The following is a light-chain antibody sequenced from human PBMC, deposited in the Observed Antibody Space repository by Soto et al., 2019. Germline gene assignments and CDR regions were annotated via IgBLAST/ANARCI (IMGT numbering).Light chain of an antibody. CDR1: QGISNW. CDR2: SAS. J-gene: IGKJ1*01. Sequence: DIQMTQSPSSVSASVGDRVTVTCRASQGISNWLAWYQQKPGKAPKLLIYSASSLQSGVPSRFSGSGSGTDFTLTITSLQPDDFATYYCQQANSFPRTFGQGTRVEIK. V-gene: IGKV1-12*01. CDR3: QQANSFPRT.